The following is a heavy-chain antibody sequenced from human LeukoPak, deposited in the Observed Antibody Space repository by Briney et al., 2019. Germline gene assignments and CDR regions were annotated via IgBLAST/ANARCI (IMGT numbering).Heavy chain of an antibody. CDR2: ISSSSSTI. Sequence: GGSLRLSCAASGFTFSSYRMNWVRQAPGKVLEWVSYISSSSSTIYYADSVKGRFTISRDNAKNSLYLQMNSLRAEDTAVYYCAREGGSYGGGYYFDYWGQGTLVTVSS. D-gene: IGHD1-26*01. V-gene: IGHV3-48*04. CDR3: AREGGSYGGGYYFDY. J-gene: IGHJ4*02. CDR1: GFTFSSYR.